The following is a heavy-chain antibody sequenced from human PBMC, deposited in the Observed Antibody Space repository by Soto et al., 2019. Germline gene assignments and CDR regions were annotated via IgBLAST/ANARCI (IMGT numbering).Heavy chain of an antibody. J-gene: IGHJ2*01. V-gene: IGHV3-23*01. CDR1: GFSFDDYA. Sequence: EVQLLESGGGLVQPGGSLRLSCAASGFSFDDYAMTWVRQAAGKGLEWVSAISGSGGSTYYADSVKGRFTISRDNSKNTLYLQMNSLRAEDTAVYYCANRDWYFDLWGRGTLVTVSS. CDR2: ISGSGGST. CDR3: ANRDWYFDL.